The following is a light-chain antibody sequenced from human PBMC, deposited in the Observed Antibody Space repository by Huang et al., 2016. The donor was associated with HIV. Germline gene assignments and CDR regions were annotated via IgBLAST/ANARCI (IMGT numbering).Light chain of an antibody. CDR2: TVS. CDR3: QQSFSVPRT. Sequence: DIQMTQSPPSLSASVGDRVTFTCRADQNITKAFNWYQQKPGKAPKLLIDTVSTLESGVQSRFSGSGAGSRFTLNIGNLQPEDFATYYCQQSFSVPRTFG. J-gene: IGKJ1*01. V-gene: IGKV1-39*01. CDR1: QNITKA.